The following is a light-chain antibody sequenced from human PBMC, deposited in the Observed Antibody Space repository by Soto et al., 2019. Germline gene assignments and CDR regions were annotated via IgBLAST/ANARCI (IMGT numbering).Light chain of an antibody. V-gene: IGKV3-15*01. J-gene: IGKJ4*01. CDR3: QHYNNLPLT. CDR1: QSVRSD. Sequence: EIVMTQSPATLSVSPGEGATLSCRASQSVRSDLVWYQHKPGLAPRLLIYGVSTRATGIPVRFSGSGSGTEFTLSISSLQSEDSAIYYCQHYNNLPLTFGGGTKVDIK. CDR2: GVS.